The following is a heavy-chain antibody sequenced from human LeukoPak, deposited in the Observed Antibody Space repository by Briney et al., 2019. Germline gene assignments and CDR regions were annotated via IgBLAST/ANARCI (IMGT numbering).Heavy chain of an antibody. CDR1: GFTVSSNY. Sequence: GGSLRLSCAASGFTVSSNYMSWVGQAPGKGLEWVSVIYSGGSTYYADSVKGRFTISRDNSKNTLYLQMNSLRAEDTAVYYCARDRAGATGRFDYWGQGTLVTVSS. D-gene: IGHD1-26*01. V-gene: IGHV3-53*01. CDR3: ARDRAGATGRFDY. J-gene: IGHJ4*02. CDR2: IYSGGST.